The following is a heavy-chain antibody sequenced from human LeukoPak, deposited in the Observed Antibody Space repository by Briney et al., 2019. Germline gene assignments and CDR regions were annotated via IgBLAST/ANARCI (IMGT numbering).Heavy chain of an antibody. V-gene: IGHV3-21*01. J-gene: IGHJ4*02. CDR1: GYIFSKYS. CDR3: ARAPPGYEILTGSYFDF. CDR2: ISGSSTHI. Sequence: GGSLRPSCVASGYIFSKYSVNWVRQAPGRGLEWVSSISGSSTHIHYADSVKGRFTISRDNAKNLLFLQMNSLRVEDTAVYYCARAPPGYEILTGSYFDFWGQGTPVTVSS. D-gene: IGHD3-9*01.